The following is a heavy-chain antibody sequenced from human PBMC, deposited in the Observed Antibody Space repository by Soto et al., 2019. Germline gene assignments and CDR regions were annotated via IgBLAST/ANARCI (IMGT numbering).Heavy chain of an antibody. Sequence: SVKVSCKASGGTFSSYAISWVRQAPGQGLEWMGGIIPIFGTANYAQKFQGRVTITADKSTSTAYMELSSLRSEDTAVYYCAGARYYDILTRSRGWFDPWGQGTLVTVSS. V-gene: IGHV1-69*06. CDR1: GGTFSSYA. D-gene: IGHD3-9*01. CDR3: AGARYYDILTRSRGWFDP. CDR2: IIPIFGTA. J-gene: IGHJ5*02.